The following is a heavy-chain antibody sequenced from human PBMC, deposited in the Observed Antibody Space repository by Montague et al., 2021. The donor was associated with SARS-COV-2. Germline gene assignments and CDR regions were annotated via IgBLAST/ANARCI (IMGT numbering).Heavy chain of an antibody. J-gene: IGHJ3*02. CDR2: ISTSAYTT. V-gene: IGHV3-48*03. CDR1: GFTFNNYD. CDR3: TRDYRSIVGDGLDI. D-gene: IGHD3-16*02. Sequence: SLRLSCAASGFTFNNYDMNWVRQAPGKGPECISYISTSAYTTSYAGSVKGRFTISRDNGKNSLYLQMNSLRVEDTAVYYCTRDYRSIVGDGLDIWGQGTKVTVSS.